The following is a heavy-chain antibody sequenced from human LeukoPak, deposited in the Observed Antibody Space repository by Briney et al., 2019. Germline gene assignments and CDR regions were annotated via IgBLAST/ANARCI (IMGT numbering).Heavy chain of an antibody. CDR3: ARTYSSGSNYYYGMDV. CDR2: INWNGGST. J-gene: IGHJ6*02. V-gene: IGHV3-20*01. Sequence: GGSLRLSCAASGFTFSSYAMAWVRQAPGKGLEWVSGINWNGGSTGYADSVKGRFTISRDNAKNSLYLQMNSLRAEDTALYHCARTYSSGSNYYYGMDVWGQGTTVTVSS. CDR1: GFTFSSYA. D-gene: IGHD6-19*01.